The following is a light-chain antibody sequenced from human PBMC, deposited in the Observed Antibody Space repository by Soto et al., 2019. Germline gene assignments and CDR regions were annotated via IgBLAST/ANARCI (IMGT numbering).Light chain of an antibody. CDR1: QSIRSY. CDR2: AAS. Sequence: DIQMTQSPASLSASVGDRVTITCRASQSIRSYLNWYQQKPGKAPKLLIYAASSLHSGVPPRFSGSGSGTDFTLTISGLQPEDFATYYCQQSYNTLPELTFGGGTKVEIK. V-gene: IGKV1-39*01. CDR3: QQSYNTLPELT. J-gene: IGKJ4*01.